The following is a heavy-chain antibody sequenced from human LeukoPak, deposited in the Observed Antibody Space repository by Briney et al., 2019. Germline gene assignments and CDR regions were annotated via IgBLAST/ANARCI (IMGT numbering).Heavy chain of an antibody. CDR3: ARYRRDNTYFLDF. Sequence: SETLSLTCSVSGASVSSHYWAWLRQPPGKGLEWIGYVYYTGTTNYNPSFESRVTISMDTSRNQFSLKLTSVTTADTAIYFCARYRRDNTYFLDFWGQGTLVTVSS. CDR2: VYYTGTT. CDR1: GASVSSHY. D-gene: IGHD2/OR15-2a*01. J-gene: IGHJ4*02. V-gene: IGHV4-59*02.